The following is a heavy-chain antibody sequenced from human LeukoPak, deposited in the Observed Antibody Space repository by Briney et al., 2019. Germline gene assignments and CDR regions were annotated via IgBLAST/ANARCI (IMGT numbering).Heavy chain of an antibody. D-gene: IGHD3-9*01. Sequence: PSETLSLTCAVSGGSISSGGYSWSWIRQPPGKGLEWIGSIYYSGSTYYNPSLKSRVTISVDTSKNQFSLKLSSVTAADTAVYYCARLLRDILTGPVAGYFDYWGQGTLVTVSS. J-gene: IGHJ4*02. CDR2: IYYSGST. V-gene: IGHV4-30-2*03. CDR1: GGSISSGGYS. CDR3: ARLLRDILTGPVAGYFDY.